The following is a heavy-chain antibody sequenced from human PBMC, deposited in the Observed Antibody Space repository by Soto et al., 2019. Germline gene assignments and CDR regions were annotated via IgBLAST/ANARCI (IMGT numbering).Heavy chain of an antibody. D-gene: IGHD6-19*01. J-gene: IGHJ6*02. CDR3: ARGGGSGWSYYYYGMDV. V-gene: IGHV6-1*01. CDR2: TYYRSKWYN. Sequence: PSPTLSLTCAISGDSVSSNSAAWNWIRQSASRGLEWLGRTYYRSKWYNDYAVSVKSRITINPDTSKNQFSLQLNSVTPEDTAVYYCARGGGSGWSYYYYGMDVWGQGTTVTVSS. CDR1: GDSVSSNSAA.